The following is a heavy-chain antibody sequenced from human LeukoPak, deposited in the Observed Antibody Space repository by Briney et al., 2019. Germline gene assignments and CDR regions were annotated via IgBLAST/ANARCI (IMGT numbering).Heavy chain of an antibody. D-gene: IGHD3-3*01. CDR2: IIPIFGTA. Sequence: SVKVSCKASGGTFSSYAISWVPQAPGQGLEWMGGIIPIFGTANYAQKFQGRVTITADESTRTAYMELSRLRSQDTAVYYCASLCYDFWSGPWGLFDYWGQGTLVTVSS. J-gene: IGHJ4*02. V-gene: IGHV1-69*01. CDR3: ASLCYDFWSGPWGLFDY. CDR1: GGTFSSYA.